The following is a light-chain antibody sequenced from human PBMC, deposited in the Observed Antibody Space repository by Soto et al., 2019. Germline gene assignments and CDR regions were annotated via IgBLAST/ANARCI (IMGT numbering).Light chain of an antibody. CDR2: GAS. CDR1: QSVNSN. V-gene: IGKV3-15*01. J-gene: IGKJ2*01. CDR3: QQYNNWPPYT. Sequence: EIVMTQSPATLSVSPGERATLSCRASQSVNSNLAWYQQKPGQAPSLVIYGASTRATGVPARFSGSGSGTEFTLTISSLQSEDFAVYYCQQYNNWPPYTFGQGTKLEIK.